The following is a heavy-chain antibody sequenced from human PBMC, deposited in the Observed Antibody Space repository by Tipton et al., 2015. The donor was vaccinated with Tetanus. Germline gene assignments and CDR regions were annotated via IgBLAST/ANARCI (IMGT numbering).Heavy chain of an antibody. D-gene: IGHD1/OR15-1a*01. CDR2: IKHDGSEN. V-gene: IGHV3-7*01. Sequence: SLRLSCAASGFTFSAHWMTWVRQAPGKGLEWVANIKHDGSENYYVDSVKGRFTISRDNAKNSLYLQMNSLRAEDTAVYYCARDPTRRFDYWGPGTLVTVSS. CDR1: GFTFSAHW. J-gene: IGHJ4*02. CDR3: ARDPTRRFDY.